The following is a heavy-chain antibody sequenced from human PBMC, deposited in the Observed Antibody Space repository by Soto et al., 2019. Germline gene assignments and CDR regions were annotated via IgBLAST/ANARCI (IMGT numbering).Heavy chain of an antibody. Sequence: QVQLQESGPGLVKPSQTLSLACTVSGGSVGSGEYYYSWIRPPPGQDLEWIGYIYDGGITNDTPSIKGRVTMALDRSNNQVSLKLSSVTAADTAVYFCARDVAHGYTENVWGQGTMVTVSS. CDR2: IYDGGIT. D-gene: IGHD5-18*01. J-gene: IGHJ3*01. CDR3: ARDVAHGYTENV. CDR1: GGSVGSGEYY. V-gene: IGHV4-30-4*01.